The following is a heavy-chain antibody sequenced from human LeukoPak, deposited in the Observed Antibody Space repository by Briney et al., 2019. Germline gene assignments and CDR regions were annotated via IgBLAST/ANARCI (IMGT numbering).Heavy chain of an antibody. CDR2: INHSGST. Sequence: SETLSLACGVYGGLVSGYYWNWIRQLPGKGLEWIGEINHSGSTSYNPSLKSRVTISLDTSKNQFSLKLRSVTAADTAVYYCASRGDPRSSGYYHATNYYGMDVWGQGTTVTVSS. CDR1: GGLVSGYY. D-gene: IGHD3-22*01. V-gene: IGHV4-34*01. CDR3: ASRGDPRSSGYYHATNYYGMDV. J-gene: IGHJ6*02.